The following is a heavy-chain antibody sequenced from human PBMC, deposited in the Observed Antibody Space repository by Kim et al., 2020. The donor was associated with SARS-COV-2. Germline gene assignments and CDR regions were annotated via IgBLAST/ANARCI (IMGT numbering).Heavy chain of an antibody. J-gene: IGHJ3*02. CDR2: INHSGST. CDR3: ARGREIAVAGTGAFDI. V-gene: IGHV4-34*01. D-gene: IGHD6-19*01. Sequence: SETLSLTCAVYGGSFSGYYWSWIRQPPGKGLEWIGEINHSGSTNYNPSLKSRVTISVDTSKNQFSLKLSSVTAADTAVYYCARGREIAVAGTGAFDIWGQGTMVTVSS. CDR1: GGSFSGYY.